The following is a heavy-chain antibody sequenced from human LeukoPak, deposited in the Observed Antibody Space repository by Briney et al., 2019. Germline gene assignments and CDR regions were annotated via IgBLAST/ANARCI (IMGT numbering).Heavy chain of an antibody. Sequence: ASVKVSCKASGYTFTSYAMNWVRQAPGQGLEWMGWINTNTGNPTYAQGFTGRFVFSLDTSVSTAYLQISSLKAEDTAVYYCARCRQGSTSCPFDPWGQGTLVTVSS. V-gene: IGHV7-4-1*02. J-gene: IGHJ5*02. CDR3: ARCRQGSTSCPFDP. CDR2: INTNTGNP. CDR1: GYTFTSYA. D-gene: IGHD2-2*01.